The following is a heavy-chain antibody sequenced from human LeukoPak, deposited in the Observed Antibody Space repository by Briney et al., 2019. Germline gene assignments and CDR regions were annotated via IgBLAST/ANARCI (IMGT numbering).Heavy chain of an antibody. J-gene: IGHJ4*02. CDR2: IYYNGRA. CDR3: ARGYCSGTRCFDY. V-gene: IGHV4-59*01. CDR1: GGSISSYY. D-gene: IGHD2-2*01. Sequence: SETLSLTCTVSGGSISSYYWSWIRQPPGKGLDWIGYIYYNGRANYSPSLKSRVTISVDTSKNQFSLKLSSVTAADAAVYFCARGYCSGTRCFDYWGQGTLVTVSS.